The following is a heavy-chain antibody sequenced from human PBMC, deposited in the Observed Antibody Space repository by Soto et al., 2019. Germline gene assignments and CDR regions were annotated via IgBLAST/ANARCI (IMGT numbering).Heavy chain of an antibody. J-gene: IGHJ4*02. CDR3: ARDKRRAVAGDY. V-gene: IGHV1-18*01. CDR1: GYTVTSYG. CDR2: ISAYNGNT. D-gene: IGHD6-19*01. Sequence: ASVKVSCKASGYTVTSYGISCVRQAPGQGLEWMGWISAYNGNTNYAQKLQGRVTMTTDTSTSTAYMELRSLRSDDTAVYYCARDKRRAVAGDYWGQGTLVTVSS.